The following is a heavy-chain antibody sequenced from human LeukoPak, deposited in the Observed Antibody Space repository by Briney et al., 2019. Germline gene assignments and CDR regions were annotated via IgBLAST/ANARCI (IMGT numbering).Heavy chain of an antibody. Sequence: GASVKASCKASGYTFTGYYMHWVRQAPGQGLEWMGWINPNSGGTNYAQKFQGRVTMTRDTSISTAYMELSRLRSDDTAVYYCARDSYCTNGVCPKDYWGQGTLVTVSS. J-gene: IGHJ4*02. CDR3: ARDSYCTNGVCPKDY. D-gene: IGHD2-8*01. CDR1: GYTFTGYY. V-gene: IGHV1-2*02. CDR2: INPNSGGT.